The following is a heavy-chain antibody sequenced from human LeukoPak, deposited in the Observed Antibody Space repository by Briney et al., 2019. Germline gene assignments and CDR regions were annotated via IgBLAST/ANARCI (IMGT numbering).Heavy chain of an antibody. J-gene: IGHJ4*02. Sequence: GGSLRLSCSASGFTFTDYAMGWVRQAPGKGLEWVSLISGSGGTTYYADSVKGRFTISRDNSKNTLYLQMNSLRAEDTAVYYCAKDRGMFLVGYLDYWGQGTLVTVSS. D-gene: IGHD2-15*01. CDR2: ISGSGGTT. V-gene: IGHV3-23*01. CDR1: GFTFTDYA. CDR3: AKDRGMFLVGYLDY.